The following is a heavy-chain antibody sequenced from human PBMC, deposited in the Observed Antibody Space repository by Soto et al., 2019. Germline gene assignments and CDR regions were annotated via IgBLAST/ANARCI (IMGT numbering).Heavy chain of an antibody. V-gene: IGHV1-2*04. J-gene: IGHJ4*02. Sequence: ASVKVSCKASGYTFTGYYMHWVRQAPGQGLEWMGWINPNSGGTNYAQKFQGWVTMTRDTSISTAYMELSRLRSGDTAVYYCARGYFDWLFFLAYWGQGTLVTVSS. CDR2: INPNSGGT. D-gene: IGHD3-9*01. CDR1: GYTFTGYY. CDR3: ARGYFDWLFFLAY.